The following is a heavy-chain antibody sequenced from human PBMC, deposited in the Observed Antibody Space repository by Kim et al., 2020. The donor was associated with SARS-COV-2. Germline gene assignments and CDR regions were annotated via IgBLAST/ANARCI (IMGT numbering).Heavy chain of an antibody. Sequence: GGSLRLSCEASGLSFNTLAFHWVRQTPDKRLEWLALISYDGGLKFYADSLEGRSTISRDNTKNMIYLQIDSLRPEDMALYYCNSGIPGTWGQGTRVTVSS. CDR3: NSGIPGT. V-gene: IGHV3-30*04. J-gene: IGHJ5*02. CDR2: ISYDGGLK. CDR1: GLSFNTLA. D-gene: IGHD1-26*01.